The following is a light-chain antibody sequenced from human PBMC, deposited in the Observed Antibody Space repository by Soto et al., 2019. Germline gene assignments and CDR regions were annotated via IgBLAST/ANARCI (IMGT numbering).Light chain of an antibody. CDR1: QDFSNY. Sequence: DLQMTQSPSSLSASVGDRVTITCQASQDFSNYLNWYQQKPGKAPKLLIYDASNLETGVPSRFSGSGSGTDFTFTISSLQPEDIATYYCQQYDNLEYTFGQGTKLEIK. V-gene: IGKV1-33*01. CDR2: DAS. CDR3: QQYDNLEYT. J-gene: IGKJ2*01.